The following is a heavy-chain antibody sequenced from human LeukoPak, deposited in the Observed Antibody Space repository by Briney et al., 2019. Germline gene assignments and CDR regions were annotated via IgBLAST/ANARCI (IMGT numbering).Heavy chain of an antibody. Sequence: AGSLRLSCAASGFTFSSYGMHWVRQAPGKGLEWVAVIWYDGSNKYYADSVKGRFTISRDNSKNTPYLQMNSLRAEDTAVYYCARDLAAADILTGYYSGGYWGQGTLVTVSS. CDR2: IWYDGSNK. V-gene: IGHV3-33*01. CDR3: ARDLAAADILTGYYSGGY. D-gene: IGHD3-9*01. CDR1: GFTFSSYG. J-gene: IGHJ4*02.